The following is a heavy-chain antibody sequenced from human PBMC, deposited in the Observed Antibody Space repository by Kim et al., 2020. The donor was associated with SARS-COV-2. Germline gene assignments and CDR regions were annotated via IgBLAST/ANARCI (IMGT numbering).Heavy chain of an antibody. V-gene: IGHV3-23*01. CDR2: IGGGGINT. D-gene: IGHD6-13*01. CDR3: ASHSTSLPDRY. J-gene: IGHJ4*02. CDR1: GFTFSSHG. Sequence: GGSLRLSCAASGFTFSSHGMSWVRQATGKGLEWVSLIGGGGINTYYADSVKGRFTISRDNSKNTLYLQMSSLRAEDTAVYYCASHSTSLPDRYWGQGTLVTVSS.